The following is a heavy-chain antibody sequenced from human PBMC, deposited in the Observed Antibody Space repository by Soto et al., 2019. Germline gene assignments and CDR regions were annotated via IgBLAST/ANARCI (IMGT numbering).Heavy chain of an antibody. J-gene: IGHJ4*02. V-gene: IGHV1-69*13. Sequence: GASVKVSCKASGGTFSSYAISWVRQAPGQGLEWMGGIIPIFGTANYAQKFQGRVTITADESTSTAYMELSSLRSEDTAVYYCARTIDYYDILTGYYPYCDYWGQGTLVTVSS. CDR3: ARTIDYYDILTGYYPYCDY. CDR2: IIPIFGTA. D-gene: IGHD3-9*01. CDR1: GGTFSSYA.